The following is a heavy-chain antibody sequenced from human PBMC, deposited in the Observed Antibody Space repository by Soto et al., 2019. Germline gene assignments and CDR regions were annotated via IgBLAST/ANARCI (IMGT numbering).Heavy chain of an antibody. D-gene: IGHD3-3*01. Sequence: PSETLSLTCTVYSGSFNDYYWAWIRQPPGKGLEWIGEINHSGSTNYNPSLKSRVTISVDTSKAQVSLKMTSVTAADTAVYYCARSQYDFWSGNYYYYGMDVWGQGTTVTV. CDR3: ARSQYDFWSGNYYYYGMDV. V-gene: IGHV4-34*01. J-gene: IGHJ6*02. CDR2: INHSGST. CDR1: SGSFNDYY.